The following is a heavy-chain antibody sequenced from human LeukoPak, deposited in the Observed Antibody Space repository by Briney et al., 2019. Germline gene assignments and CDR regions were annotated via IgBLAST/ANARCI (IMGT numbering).Heavy chain of an antibody. D-gene: IGHD2-21*02. CDR3: AKDSSVYCGGDCYSSDRFDY. J-gene: IGHJ4*02. CDR2: ISGDGGST. Sequence: VGSLRLSCAASGFTFDDYAMHWVRQAPGKGLEWVSLISGDGGSTYYADSVKGRFTISRDNSKNSLYLQMNSLRTEDTALYYCAKDSSVYCGGDCYSSDRFDYWGQGTLVTVSS. V-gene: IGHV3-43*02. CDR1: GFTFDDYA.